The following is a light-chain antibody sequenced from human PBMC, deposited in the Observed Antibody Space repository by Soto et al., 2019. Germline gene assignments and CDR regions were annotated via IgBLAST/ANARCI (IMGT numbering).Light chain of an antibody. CDR2: DVT. J-gene: IGLJ1*01. CDR3: TSYTSSITYV. CDR1: SSDVGGYNF. Sequence: SVLPQPASGSGSPGQSITISCTGTSSDVGGYNFVSWYQHHPGKAPKLIIYDVTNRPSGISNRFSGSKSGNTASLTISGLQAEDEADYYCTSYTSSITYVFGTGTKVTVL. V-gene: IGLV2-14*03.